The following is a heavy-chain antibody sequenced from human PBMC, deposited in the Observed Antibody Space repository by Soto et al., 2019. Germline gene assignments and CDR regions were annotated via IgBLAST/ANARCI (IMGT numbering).Heavy chain of an antibody. CDR3: ARDVCWGGDCYWFDP. Sequence: PSETLSLTCTVSGGSISSYYWSWIRQPPGKGLEWIGYIYYSGSANYNPSLKSRVTISVDTYKNQFSLKLSSVTAADTAVYYCARDVCWGGDCYWFDPWGQGTLVTVSS. J-gene: IGHJ5*02. CDR1: GGSISSYY. D-gene: IGHD2-21*02. V-gene: IGHV4-59*01. CDR2: IYYSGSA.